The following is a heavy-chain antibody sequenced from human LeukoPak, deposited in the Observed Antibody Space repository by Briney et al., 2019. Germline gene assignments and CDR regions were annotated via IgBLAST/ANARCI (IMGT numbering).Heavy chain of an antibody. Sequence: KSSETLSLTCTVSGVSISSSSYYWGWIRQPPGKGLEWIGSIYYSGSTYYNPSLKSRVTISVDTSKNQFSLKLSSVTAADTAVYYCARVSIALITAFDIWGQGTMVTVSS. CDR3: ARVSIALITAFDI. V-gene: IGHV4-39*07. CDR2: IYYSGST. CDR1: GVSISSSSYY. J-gene: IGHJ3*02. D-gene: IGHD6-6*01.